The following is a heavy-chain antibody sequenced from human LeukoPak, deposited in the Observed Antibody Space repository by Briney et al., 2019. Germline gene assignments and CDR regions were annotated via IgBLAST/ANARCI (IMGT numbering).Heavy chain of an antibody. Sequence: GGSLRLSCAASGFTFSTYAMSWVRQAPGKGLEWVSTISGSGGGTYSADSVKGRFTISRDNSKNTLYLQMNSLRAEDTAVYYCAKEKTGKFDFDYWGQGTLSPSPQ. J-gene: IGHJ4*02. CDR1: GFTFSTYA. D-gene: IGHD3-10*01. CDR2: ISGSGGGT. CDR3: AKEKTGKFDFDY. V-gene: IGHV3-23*01.